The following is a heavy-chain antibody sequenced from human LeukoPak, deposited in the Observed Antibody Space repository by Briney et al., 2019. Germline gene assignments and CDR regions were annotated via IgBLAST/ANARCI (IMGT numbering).Heavy chain of an antibody. Sequence: VASVKVSCKASGYTFTSYGISWVRQAPGQGLEWMGGIIPIFGTANYAQKFQGRVTITADKSTSTAYMELSSLRSEDTAVYYCARGAAAAGTGAVYDYWGQGTLVTVSS. D-gene: IGHD6-13*01. V-gene: IGHV1-69*06. CDR1: GYTFTSYG. CDR3: ARGAAAAGTGAVYDY. J-gene: IGHJ4*02. CDR2: IIPIFGTA.